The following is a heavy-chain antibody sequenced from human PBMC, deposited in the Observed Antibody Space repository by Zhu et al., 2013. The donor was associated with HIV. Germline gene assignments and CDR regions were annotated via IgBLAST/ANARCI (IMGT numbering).Heavy chain of an antibody. V-gene: IGHV4-38-2*01. CDR2: IYHSGST. J-gene: IGHJ2*01. D-gene: IGHD3-16*01. CDR3: ARNMKRDWYFDL. CDR1: GYSISSGYY. Sequence: QVQLQESGPGLVKPSETLSLTCAVSGYSISSGYYWGWIRQPPGKGLEWIGSIYHSGSTYYNPSLKSRVTISVDTSKNQFSLKLSSVTAADTAVYYCARNMKRDWYFDLVGPGTLVTVSS.